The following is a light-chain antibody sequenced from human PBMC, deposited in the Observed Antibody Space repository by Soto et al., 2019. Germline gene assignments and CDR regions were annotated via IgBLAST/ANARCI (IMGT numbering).Light chain of an antibody. J-gene: IGKJ5*01. Sequence: EIVLTQSPGTLSLSPGERATLSCRASQSVSSSYLACYQQKPGPAPRLLIYGASSRATGIPDRFSGSGSGTDFTLTISRLEPEDFAVYYCQQYGSSPLTFGQGTRLEIK. CDR2: GAS. V-gene: IGKV3-20*01. CDR1: QSVSSSY. CDR3: QQYGSSPLT.